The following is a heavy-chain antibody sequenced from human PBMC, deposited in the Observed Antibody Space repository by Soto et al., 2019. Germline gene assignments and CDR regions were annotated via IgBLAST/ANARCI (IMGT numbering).Heavy chain of an antibody. Sequence: QVQLVXSGGXVVQPGRSLXLSCAASGFTFSSYGMHWVRQAPGKXLEWVAVIWYDGSNKYYADSVKGRFTISRDNSKNTLYLQMNSLRAEDTAVYYCARDGYCSGGSCYSVPVFDYWGQGTLVTVSS. V-gene: IGHV3-33*01. CDR3: ARDGYCSGGSCYSVPVFDY. J-gene: IGHJ4*02. CDR1: GFTFSSYG. D-gene: IGHD2-15*01. CDR2: IWYDGSNK.